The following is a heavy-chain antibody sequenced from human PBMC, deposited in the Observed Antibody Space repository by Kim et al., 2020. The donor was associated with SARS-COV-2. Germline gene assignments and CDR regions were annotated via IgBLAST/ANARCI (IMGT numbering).Heavy chain of an antibody. CDR2: IYCDRTT. CDR1: GGSINTYY. D-gene: IGHD3-10*01. V-gene: IGHV4-59*08. CDR3: ARLDHAWSIYYGSGCYSDF. J-gene: IGHJ4*02. Sequence: SETLSLTCTVSGGSINTYYWSWIRQSPGKGLEWIGYIYCDRTTNYNPSLNSRVTISVDTPKNQFSLKLSFVTAADTAVYYCARLDHAWSIYYGSGCYSDFWGQGTLVSVSS.